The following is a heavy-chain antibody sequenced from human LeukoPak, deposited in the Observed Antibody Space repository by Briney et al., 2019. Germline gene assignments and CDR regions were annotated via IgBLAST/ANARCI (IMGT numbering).Heavy chain of an antibody. CDR2: IRYDGSNK. D-gene: IGHD6-19*01. J-gene: IGHJ4*02. CDR3: AKSKRYSSGWYYFDY. CDR1: GFTFSSYG. Sequence: GGSLRLSCAASGFTFSSYGMHWVRQAPGKGLEWVAFIRYDGSNKYYADSVKGRFTISRDNSKNTLYLQMNSLRAEDTAVYYCAKSKRYSSGWYYFDYWGQGSLVTVSS. V-gene: IGHV3-30*02.